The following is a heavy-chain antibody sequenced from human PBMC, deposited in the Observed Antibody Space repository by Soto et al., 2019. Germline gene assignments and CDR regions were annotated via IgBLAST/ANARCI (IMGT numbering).Heavy chain of an antibody. V-gene: IGHV3-74*01. J-gene: IGHJ3*02. CDR2: INSDGSST. D-gene: IGHD3-10*01. CDR1: GFTFSSYW. Sequence: EVQLVESGGGLVQPGGSLRLSCAASGFTFSSYWMHWVRQAPGKGLVWVSRINSDGSSTSYADSVKGRFTISRDNAKNTLYLQMNSLRAGDTAVYYCARVVTDYYGSGSYYNGRPNDAFDIWGQGTMVTVSS. CDR3: ARVVTDYYGSGSYYNGRPNDAFDI.